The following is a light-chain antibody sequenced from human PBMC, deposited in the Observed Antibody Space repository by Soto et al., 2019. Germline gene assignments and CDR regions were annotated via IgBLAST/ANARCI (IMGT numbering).Light chain of an antibody. CDR1: SSDVGGYNY. Sequence: QSALTQPASVSGSPGQSITISCTGTSSDVGGYNYVSWYQQHPGKAPKLMIYDVSNRPSGVSNRFSGSKSGNTASLPISGLQAEDEDDCYCSSYTSSSTVVFGGGTKLTVL. CDR2: DVS. J-gene: IGLJ2*01. V-gene: IGLV2-14*01. CDR3: SSYTSSSTVV.